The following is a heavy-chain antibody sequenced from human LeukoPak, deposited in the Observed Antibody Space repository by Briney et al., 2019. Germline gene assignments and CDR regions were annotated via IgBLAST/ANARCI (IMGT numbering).Heavy chain of an antibody. D-gene: IGHD4-17*01. CDR1: GFTFSSYS. J-gene: IGHJ5*02. V-gene: IGHV3-21*01. CDR3: ARDLLLGDYGDYVSGWFDP. Sequence: GGSLRLSCAASGFTFSSYSMNWVRQAPGKGLEWVSSISSSSSYIYYADSVKGRFTISRDNAKNSLYLQMNSLRAEDTAVYYCARDLLLGDYGDYVSGWFDPWGQGTLVTVSS. CDR2: ISSSSSYI.